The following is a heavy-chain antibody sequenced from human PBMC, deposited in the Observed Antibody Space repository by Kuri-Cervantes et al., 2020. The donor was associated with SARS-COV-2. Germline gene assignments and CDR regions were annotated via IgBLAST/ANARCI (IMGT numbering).Heavy chain of an antibody. J-gene: IGHJ6*03. CDR2: ISGSGGST. CDR3: AREVGATYYYYYYYMDV. D-gene: IGHD1-26*01. V-gene: IGHV3-23*01. CDR1: GFTFSSYA. Sequence: GESLKISCAASGFTFSSYAMSWVRQAPGKGLEWVSAISGSGGSTYYADSVKGRFTISRDSAKNSLYLQMNSLRAEDTAVYYCAREVGATYYYYYYYMDVWGKGTTVTVSS.